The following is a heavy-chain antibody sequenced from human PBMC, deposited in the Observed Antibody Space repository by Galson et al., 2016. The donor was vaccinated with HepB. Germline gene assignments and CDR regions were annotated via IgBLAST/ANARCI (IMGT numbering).Heavy chain of an antibody. CDR2: IDRYGSST. D-gene: IGHD6-13*01. J-gene: IGHJ4*02. V-gene: IGHV3-74*01. CDR3: ASRGSSLYIG. Sequence: SLRLSCAASGFSFSSSWMHWVRQAPGKGLVWVSRIDRYGSSTGYADSVKGRFTISRDNAKNTLFLHMNSPRVEDTAVYYCASRGSSLYIGWGQGTLVTVSS. CDR1: GFSFSSSW.